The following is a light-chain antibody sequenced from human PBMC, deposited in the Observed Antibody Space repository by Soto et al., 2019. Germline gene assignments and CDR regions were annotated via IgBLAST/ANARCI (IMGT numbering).Light chain of an antibody. V-gene: IGKV3-11*01. Sequence: EIVLTQSPVTLSLSPGERATLSCRASQSINNYLAWYQQKPGQPPRLLIYDASNRATAIPVRFSGSVSGTDCTLTISSLEPEDSAVYYCQYRGIWPPGATFGGGTKVEIK. CDR2: DAS. J-gene: IGKJ4*01. CDR3: QYRGIWPPGAT. CDR1: QSINNY.